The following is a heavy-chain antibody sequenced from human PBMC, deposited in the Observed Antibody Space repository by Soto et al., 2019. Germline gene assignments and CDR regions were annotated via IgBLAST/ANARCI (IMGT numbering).Heavy chain of an antibody. J-gene: IGHJ4*02. D-gene: IGHD3-22*01. CDR1: GGSISSGGYS. CDR2: IYHSGST. CDR3: ARGTYYYDSSGYQTLGYFDY. Sequence: SETLSLTCAVSGGSISSGGYSWSWIRQPPGKGLEWIGYIYHSGSTYYNPSLKSRVTISVDRSKNQFSLKLSSVTAADTAVYYCARGTYYYDSSGYQTLGYFDYWGPGTLVTVS. V-gene: IGHV4-30-2*01.